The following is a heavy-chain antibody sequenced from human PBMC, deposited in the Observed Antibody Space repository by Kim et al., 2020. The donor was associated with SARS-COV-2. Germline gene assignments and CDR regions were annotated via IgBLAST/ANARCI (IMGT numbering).Heavy chain of an antibody. CDR2: INSAGSLI. Sequence: GGSLRLSCAASGFTFSTYWMHWVRQAPGKGLTWVSRINSAGSLITYAHSVKGRFTISRDNAENTLYLQMNSLRAEDTAIYYCVAGIGGYCGQGALVTVSS. CDR3: VAGIGGY. CDR1: GFTFSTYW. J-gene: IGHJ4*02. D-gene: IGHD3-16*01. V-gene: IGHV3-74*01.